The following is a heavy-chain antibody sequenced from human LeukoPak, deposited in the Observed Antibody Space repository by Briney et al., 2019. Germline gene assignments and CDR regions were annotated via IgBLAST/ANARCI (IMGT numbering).Heavy chain of an antibody. J-gene: IGHJ6*03. CDR3: ARHSTMVRVVNHYYYMDV. CDR2: IYPGDSDT. D-gene: IGHD3-10*01. Sequence: GESLKISCKGSAYSFTSYWIGWVRQMPGKGLEWMGIIYPGDSDTRYSPSFQGQVTISADKSISTAYLQWSSLKASDTAMYYCARHSTMVRVVNHYYYMDVWGKGTTVTVSS. CDR1: AYSFTSYW. V-gene: IGHV5-51*01.